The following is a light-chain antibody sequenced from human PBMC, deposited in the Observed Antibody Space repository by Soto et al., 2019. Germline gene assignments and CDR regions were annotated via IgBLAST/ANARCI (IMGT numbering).Light chain of an antibody. CDR2: NDH. CDR1: TSNIGGNT. CDR3: ATWDDSLNAYT. Sequence: QSVLTQPPSASGTPGQRVTTSCSGSTSNIGGNTVSWYQQLAGTAPKLLIYNDHQRPSGVPDRFSGSKSGTSASLAISGLQSEDEAHYYCATWDDSLNAYTFGGGTKVTVL. J-gene: IGLJ3*02. V-gene: IGLV1-44*01.